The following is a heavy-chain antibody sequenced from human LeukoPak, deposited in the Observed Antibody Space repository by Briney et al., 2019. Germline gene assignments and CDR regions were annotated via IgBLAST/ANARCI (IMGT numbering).Heavy chain of an antibody. Sequence: GSLRLSCAASGFTFSSYWMSWVRQAPGKGLEWVANIKQDGSQKYYVDFVKGRFSISRDNAKNSLYLQMNSLRAEDTAVYYCARGVPYASWSGPHYSDYWGQGTLVTVSS. CDR1: GFTFSSYW. J-gene: IGHJ4*02. CDR3: ARGVPYASWSGPHYSDY. CDR2: IKQDGSQK. V-gene: IGHV3-7*01. D-gene: IGHD3-3*01.